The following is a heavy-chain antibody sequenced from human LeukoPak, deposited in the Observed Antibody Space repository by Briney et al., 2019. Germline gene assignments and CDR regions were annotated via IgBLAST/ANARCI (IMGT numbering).Heavy chain of an antibody. CDR3: ARDIAVAGTNIDY. V-gene: IGHV1-18*01. D-gene: IGHD6-19*01. J-gene: IGHJ4*02. CDR1: GYTFTTYD. CDR2: ISAYNGNT. Sequence: VASVKVSCKASGYTFTTYDINWVRQATGQGLEWMGWISAYNGNTNYAQKLQGRVTMTTDTSTSTAYMELRSLRSDDTAVYYCARDIAVAGTNIDYWGQGTLVTVSS.